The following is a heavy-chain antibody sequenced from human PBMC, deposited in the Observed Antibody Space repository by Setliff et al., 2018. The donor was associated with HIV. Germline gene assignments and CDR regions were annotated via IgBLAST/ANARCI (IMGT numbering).Heavy chain of an antibody. V-gene: IGHV1-46*01. CDR2: ISPSGAST. J-gene: IGHJ4*02. Sequence: ASVKVSCKASGDTFTSYYMHWVRRAPGQGLEWMGMISPSGASTKYAQRLQGRVTLTRDTSSSTVYVELSRLRSDDTAVFYCARGPQSYVDVVPTIGRYYFDYWGQGTLVTVSS. D-gene: IGHD5-12*01. CDR3: ARGPQSYVDVVPTIGRYYFDY. CDR1: GDTFTSYY.